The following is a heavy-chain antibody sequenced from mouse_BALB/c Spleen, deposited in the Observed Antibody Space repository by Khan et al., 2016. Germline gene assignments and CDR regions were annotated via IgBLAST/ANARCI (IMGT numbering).Heavy chain of an antibody. D-gene: IGHD2-14*01. CDR2: INTNTGKQ. CDR3: ARVGYNGTMDY. Sequence: QIQWGKSGLELKRPGGTVKISCTASGFTFTNNGMNWVKLAPGKGFGWMGGINTNTGKQAYADSFTERFTFSLETPASTAYLQINNRKNEDTATYFCARVGYNGTMDYWGQGTSVTVSS. V-gene: IGHV9-3-1*01. J-gene: IGHJ4*01. CDR1: GFTFTNNG.